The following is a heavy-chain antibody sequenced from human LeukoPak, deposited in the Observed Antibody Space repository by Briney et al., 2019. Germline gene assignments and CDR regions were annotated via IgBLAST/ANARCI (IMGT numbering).Heavy chain of an antibody. D-gene: IGHD3-9*01. CDR2: ISYDGSNK. CDR1: GFTFSSYA. V-gene: IGHV3-30*01. CDR3: ARDLGQGYDILTGYDY. J-gene: IGHJ4*02. Sequence: GRSLRLSCAASGFTFSSYAMHWVRQAPGKGLEWVAVISYDGSNKYYADSVKGRFTISGDNSKNTLYLQMNSLRAEDTAVYYCARDLGQGYDILTGYDYWGQGTLVTVSS.